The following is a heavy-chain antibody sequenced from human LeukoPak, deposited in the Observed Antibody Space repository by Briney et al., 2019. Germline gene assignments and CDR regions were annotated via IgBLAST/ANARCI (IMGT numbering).Heavy chain of an antibody. CDR3: ARHHDYGDPAGEYYFDY. CDR2: INPNSGGT. J-gene: IGHJ4*02. CDR1: GYTFTGYY. V-gene: IGHV1-2*02. Sequence: GASVKVSCKASGYTFTGYYMHWVRQAPGQGLEWMGWINPNSGGTNYAQKFQGRVTMTRDTSISTAYMELSRLRSDDTAVYYCARHHDYGDPAGEYYFDYWGQGTLVTVSS. D-gene: IGHD4-17*01.